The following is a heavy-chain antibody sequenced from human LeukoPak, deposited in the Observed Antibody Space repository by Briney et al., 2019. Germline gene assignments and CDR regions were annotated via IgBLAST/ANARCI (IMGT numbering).Heavy chain of an antibody. V-gene: IGHV3-74*01. J-gene: IGHJ5*02. D-gene: IGHD2-2*01. CDR2: VNPGGTDS. CDR1: GFSFSGFW. Sequence: GGSLRLSCAASGFSFSGFWMHWVRQAPGKGLVWVSRVNPGGTDSTYADSVKGRFTISRDNAKNSLYLQMNSLRAEDTALYHCARVHQLLSSGGWFDPWGQGTLVTVSS. CDR3: ARVHQLLSSGGWFDP.